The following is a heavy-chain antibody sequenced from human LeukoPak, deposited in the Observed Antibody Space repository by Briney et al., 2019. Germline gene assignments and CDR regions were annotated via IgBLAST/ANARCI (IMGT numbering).Heavy chain of an antibody. D-gene: IGHD6-13*01. V-gene: IGHV3-15*01. Sequence: GGPLRLSCAASGKTLPDAWITWGRQAPGKGLGWGGRIKRTTDGGTTDYAAPVKGRFTIARDDSKNTLYLQINSLKTEDTAVYFCTAGSGQKLVRSAFDYWGQGTLVTVSS. J-gene: IGHJ4*02. CDR1: GKTLPDAW. CDR3: TAGSGQKLVRSAFDY. CDR2: IKRTTDGGTT.